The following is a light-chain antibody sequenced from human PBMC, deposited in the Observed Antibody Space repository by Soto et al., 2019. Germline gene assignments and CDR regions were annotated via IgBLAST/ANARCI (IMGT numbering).Light chain of an antibody. Sequence: QSALTQPASVSGSPGQSITMSCTGTSSDVGGYNYVSWYQQHPGKAPKLMIYDVSNRPSGVSNRFSGSKSGNTASLTISGLQAEDEADYYCSSYTSSSTLYVFGTGPQLTVL. CDR3: SSYTSSSTLYV. CDR1: SSDVGGYNY. CDR2: DVS. V-gene: IGLV2-14*01. J-gene: IGLJ1*01.